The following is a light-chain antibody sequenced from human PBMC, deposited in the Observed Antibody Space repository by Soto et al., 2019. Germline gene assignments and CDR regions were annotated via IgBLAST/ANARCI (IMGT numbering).Light chain of an antibody. J-gene: IGKJ2*01. CDR2: DTT. CDR3: QQYVNLPYT. V-gene: IGKV1-33*01. Sequence: DIQMTQSPTSLAASVGDRVTITCQAIQDLTNYLNWYQQKPGEAPKLLIYDTTTLEEGVPTRFSGGGSGTHFTFTINGLQPEDAAIYFCQQYVNLPYTFGQGTKLEFK. CDR1: QDLTNY.